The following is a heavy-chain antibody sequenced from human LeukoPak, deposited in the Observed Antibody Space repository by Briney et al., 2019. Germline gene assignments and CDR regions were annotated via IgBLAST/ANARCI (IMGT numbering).Heavy chain of an antibody. D-gene: IGHD1-20*01. CDR2: INPNSGGT. Sequence: GASVKVSCKASGYTLTAYYMHWVRQAPGQGLEWMGWINPNSGGTNYAQNFQGRVTMTRDTSISTAYMELSRLRSDDTAVYYCAKDGANNWNYGDYWGQGSLVTVSS. V-gene: IGHV1-2*02. CDR1: GYTLTAYY. J-gene: IGHJ4*02. CDR3: AKDGANNWNYGDY.